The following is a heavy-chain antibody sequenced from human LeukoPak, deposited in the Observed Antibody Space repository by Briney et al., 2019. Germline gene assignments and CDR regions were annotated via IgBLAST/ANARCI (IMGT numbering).Heavy chain of an antibody. CDR1: GFTFSSYA. CDR2: ISGSGGST. Sequence: GGSLRLSRAASGFTFSSYAMSWVRQAPGKGLEWVSAISGSGGSTYYAASVKGRFTISRDNSKNTLYPQMNSLRAEDTALYYFAKGVSTGSSDACDIWGQGTMVTVSS. CDR3: AKGVSTGSSDACDI. V-gene: IGHV3-23*01. J-gene: IGHJ3*02. D-gene: IGHD6-25*01.